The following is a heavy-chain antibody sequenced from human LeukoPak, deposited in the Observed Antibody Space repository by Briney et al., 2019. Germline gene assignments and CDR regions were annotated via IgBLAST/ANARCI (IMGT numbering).Heavy chain of an antibody. Sequence: GGSLRLSCAASGFTFSSFDMHWVRQPTGQGLEWVSAISGNSVTIYYADSVKGRFTISRDNSKNTLYLQMYSLRAEDTAVYYCAKILSGTYSFDLWGQGTLVTVSS. D-gene: IGHD1-26*01. CDR2: ISGNSVTI. V-gene: IGHV3-23*01. CDR1: GFTFSSFD. CDR3: AKILSGTYSFDL. J-gene: IGHJ4*02.